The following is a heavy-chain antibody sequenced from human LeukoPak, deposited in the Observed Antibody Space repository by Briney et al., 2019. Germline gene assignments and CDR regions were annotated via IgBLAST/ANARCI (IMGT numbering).Heavy chain of an antibody. CDR3: AKSYNGYESKPDY. D-gene: IGHD5-12*01. J-gene: IGHJ4*02. Sequence: GGSLRLSCAASGFTFSSYAMSWVRQAPGKGLEWVSSISNSGGRTLYTDSVKGRFTISRDNSKITLYLRMNSLRAEDTAVYYCAKSYNGYESKPDYWGQGTLVTVSS. CDR2: ISNSGGRT. CDR1: GFTFSSYA. V-gene: IGHV3-23*01.